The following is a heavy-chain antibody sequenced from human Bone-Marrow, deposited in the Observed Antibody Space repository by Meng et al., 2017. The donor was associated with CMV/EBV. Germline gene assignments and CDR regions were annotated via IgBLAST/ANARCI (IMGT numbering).Heavy chain of an antibody. CDR2: IYPGDSDT. CDR3: ARQRTATTWAFGF. D-gene: IGHD1-1*01. Sequence: GESLKISCKGSEYSFTTYWIGWVRQMPGKGLEWMGIIYPGDSDTRYSPSFQGQVTISADKSISTAYLQWSSLKASDTAMYYCARQRTATTWAFGFWGQGTLVTVSS. CDR1: EYSFTTYW. V-gene: IGHV5-51*01. J-gene: IGHJ4*02.